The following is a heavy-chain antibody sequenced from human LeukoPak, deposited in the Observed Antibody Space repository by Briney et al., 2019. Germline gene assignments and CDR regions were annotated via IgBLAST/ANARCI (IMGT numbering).Heavy chain of an antibody. Sequence: PSETLSLTCTVSGGSISSYYWSWIRQPAGKGLEWIGRIFTSVNTNYNPSLKSRVTISVDKSKNQFSLKLTSVTAADTAVYYCAREASGWFGGFGYWGQGTLVTVSS. D-gene: IGHD6-19*01. V-gene: IGHV4-4*07. J-gene: IGHJ4*02. CDR2: IFTSVNT. CDR1: GGSISSYY. CDR3: AREASGWFGGFGY.